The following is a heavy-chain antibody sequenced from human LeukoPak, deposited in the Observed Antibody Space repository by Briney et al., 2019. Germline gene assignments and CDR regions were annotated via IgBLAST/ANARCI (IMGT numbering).Heavy chain of an antibody. V-gene: IGHV4-34*01. D-gene: IGHD6-13*01. CDR2: INHSGST. Sequence: SETLSLTCAVCGGSFSGYYWSWIRHPPGKGLEWSGEINHSGSTNYNPSLKSRVTMSVEPSKNQFFLKLRSVTAADTAVYYCARPIAAAGSLVVWFDPWGQGTRVTVSS. CDR3: ARPIAAAGSLVVWFDP. J-gene: IGHJ5*02. CDR1: GGSFSGYY.